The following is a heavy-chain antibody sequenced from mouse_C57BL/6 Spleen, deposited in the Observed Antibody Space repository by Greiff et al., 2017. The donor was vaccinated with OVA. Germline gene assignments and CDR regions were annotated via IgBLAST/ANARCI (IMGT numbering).Heavy chain of an antibody. Sequence: VQLQQSGPELVKPGASVKISCKASGYSFTGYYMNWVKQSPEKSLEWIGEINPSTGGTTYNQKFKAKATLTVDKSSSTAYMQLKSLTSEDSAVYYCARHGYYDCDYWGQGTTLTVSS. CDR2: INPSTGGT. CDR3: ARHGYYDCDY. V-gene: IGHV1-42*01. D-gene: IGHD2-3*01. CDR1: GYSFTGYY. J-gene: IGHJ2*01.